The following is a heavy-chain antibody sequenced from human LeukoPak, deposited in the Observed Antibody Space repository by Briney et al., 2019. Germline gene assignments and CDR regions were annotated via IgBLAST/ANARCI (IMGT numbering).Heavy chain of an antibody. CDR1: GYTFTSYG. J-gene: IGHJ4*02. CDR2: ISAYNGNT. V-gene: IGHV1-18*01. Sequence: ASVKVSCKASGYTFTSYGISWVRQAPGQGLEWMGWISAYNGNTNYPQKLQGRVTMTTDTSTSTAYMELRSLRSDDTAVYYCAGEYIVGATIYYFDYWGQGTLVTVSS. D-gene: IGHD1-26*01. CDR3: AGEYIVGATIYYFDY.